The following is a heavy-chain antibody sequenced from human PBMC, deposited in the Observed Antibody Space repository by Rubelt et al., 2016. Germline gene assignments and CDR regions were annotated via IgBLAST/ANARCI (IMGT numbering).Heavy chain of an antibody. V-gene: IGHV4-59*01. Sequence: GPGLVKPSETLSLTCTVSGGSISSYYWSWIPQPPGKGLEWIGYIYYSGSTNYNPSLKSRVTISVDTSKNQFSLKLSSVTAADTAVYYCARHSSYGGKTWFDPWGQGTLVTVSS. D-gene: IGHD4-23*01. J-gene: IGHJ5*02. CDR2: IYYSGST. CDR3: ARHSSYGGKTWFDP. CDR1: GGSISSYY.